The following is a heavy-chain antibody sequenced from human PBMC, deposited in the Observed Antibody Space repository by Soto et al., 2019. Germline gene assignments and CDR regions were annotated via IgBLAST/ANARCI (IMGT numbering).Heavy chain of an antibody. D-gene: IGHD1-26*01. Sequence: EVQLLESGGGLVQPGGSLRLSCAASGFTFSSYAMRWVRQAPGKGLEWVSAISGSGGSTYYADSVKGRFNISRDNSKNMLYQQMNSIRAEDTAVYYCARRGSGSYYDYWGQGTLVTVSS. CDR2: ISGSGGST. CDR1: GFTFSSYA. J-gene: IGHJ4*02. V-gene: IGHV3-23*01. CDR3: ARRGSGSYYDY.